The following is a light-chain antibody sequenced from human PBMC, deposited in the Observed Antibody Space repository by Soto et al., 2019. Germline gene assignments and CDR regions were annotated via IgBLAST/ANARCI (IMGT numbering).Light chain of an antibody. Sequence: QSVLTQPRSVSGSPGQSVAISCTGSYSDVGTFYFVSWYQQYPGKGPKLIIYDATERPSGVPDRFSGSKSGNTASLTISGLQAEDEADYYCCSYAGSYTYIFGSGTKVTVL. CDR2: DAT. CDR3: CSYAGSYTYI. CDR1: YSDVGTFYF. V-gene: IGLV2-11*01. J-gene: IGLJ1*01.